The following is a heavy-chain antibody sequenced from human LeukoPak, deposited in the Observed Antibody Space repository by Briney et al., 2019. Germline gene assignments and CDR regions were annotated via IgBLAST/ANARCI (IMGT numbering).Heavy chain of an antibody. CDR2: INYNGGPT. J-gene: IGHJ4*02. V-gene: IGHV3-64*02. CDR3: ARVGPATAFDY. Sequence: GGSLRLSCAASGFTLSSFSMHWVRQSPGRGLEYVSAINYNGGPTYYVDSVKGRFTISRDNSKNTLYLQMASLRDEDMGVYYCARVGPATAFDYWGQGTQVTVSS. CDR1: GFTLSSFS.